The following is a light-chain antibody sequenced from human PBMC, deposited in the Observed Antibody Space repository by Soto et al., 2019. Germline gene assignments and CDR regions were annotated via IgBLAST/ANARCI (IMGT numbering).Light chain of an antibody. CDR3: SSYSISSTYWV. V-gene: IGLV2-14*01. CDR1: TSDIGGYNY. Sequence: QSVLTQPASVSGSPGQSITISCSGTTSDIGGYNYVSWYQQHPGTAPKLMIFEVSNRPSGISNRFSGSKSGNTASLTISGLQAEDEAQYYCSSYSISSTYWVFGGGTKLTVL. J-gene: IGLJ3*02. CDR2: EVS.